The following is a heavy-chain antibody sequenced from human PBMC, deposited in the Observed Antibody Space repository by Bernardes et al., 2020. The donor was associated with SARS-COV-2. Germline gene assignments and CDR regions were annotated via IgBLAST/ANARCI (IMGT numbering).Heavy chain of an antibody. CDR1: GFTFSSYA. Sequence: GGSLRLSCSASGFTFSSYAMHWVRQAPGKGLEYVSAISSNGGSTYYADSVKGRFTISRDNSKNTLYLQMSSLRAEDTAVYYCVKGWSWYPTTVTPDYWGQGTLVTVSS. CDR3: VKGWSWYPTTVTPDY. V-gene: IGHV3-64D*06. D-gene: IGHD4-17*01. J-gene: IGHJ4*02. CDR2: ISSNGGST.